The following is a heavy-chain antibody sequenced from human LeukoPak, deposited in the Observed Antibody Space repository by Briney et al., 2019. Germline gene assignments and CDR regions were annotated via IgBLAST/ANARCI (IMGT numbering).Heavy chain of an antibody. J-gene: IGHJ4*02. V-gene: IGHV3-74*01. CDR2: IKTDGRTT. Sequence: GGSLRLSCAASGMTFSNHWMHWVRQAPGKGLVWVSLIKTDGRTTIYADSVKGRFTISRDNGKSTLYLQMNSLRAEDTATHYCTTGPSYGYEWWGQGTVVTVSS. D-gene: IGHD3-16*01. CDR3: TTGPSYGYEW. CDR1: GMTFSNHW.